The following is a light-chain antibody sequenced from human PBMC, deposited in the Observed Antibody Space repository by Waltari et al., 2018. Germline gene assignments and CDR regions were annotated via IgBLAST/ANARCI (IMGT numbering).Light chain of an antibody. V-gene: IGLV3-19*01. Sequence: SSXLTQDPAVSVALGQXXRXTCQGDSLRXYYAXWYQQKPGQAPVLVIYGKNNRPSGIPDRFSGSSSGNTASLTITGAQAEDEADYYCNSRDSSGNHVVFGGGTKLTVL. CDR2: GKN. J-gene: IGLJ2*01. CDR3: NSRDSSGNHVV. CDR1: SLRXYY.